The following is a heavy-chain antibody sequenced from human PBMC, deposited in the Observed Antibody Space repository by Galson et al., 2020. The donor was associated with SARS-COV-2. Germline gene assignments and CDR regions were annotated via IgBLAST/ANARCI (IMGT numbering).Heavy chain of an antibody. CDR2: IYPGDSDT. V-gene: IGHV5-51*01. J-gene: IGHJ3*02. D-gene: IGHD3-16*01. Sequence: GESLKISCEGAGYSFTSYWIGWVRQMPGKGLEWMGIIYPGDSDTRYNPSFQGQVTISADKSINTAYLQWSSLKTSDTAIYYCARPPHWGSHDTFDIWGQGTMVNVSS. CDR3: ARPPHWGSHDTFDI. CDR1: GYSFTSYW.